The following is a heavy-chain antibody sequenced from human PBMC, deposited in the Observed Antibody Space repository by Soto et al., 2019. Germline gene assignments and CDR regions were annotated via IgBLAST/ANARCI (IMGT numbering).Heavy chain of an antibody. J-gene: IGHJ4*02. V-gene: IGHV4-61*01. CDR3: ASHRGNFEY. D-gene: IGHD3-10*01. CDR2: IYYSGST. CDR1: GGSFSSGSYY. Sequence: XATLSLTCTVSGGSFSSGSYYWSWIRQPPGKGLEWIGYIYYSGSTNYNPSLKSRVTISVDTSKNQFSLKLSSVTAADTAVSYCASHRGNFEYWRQGALVTVSS.